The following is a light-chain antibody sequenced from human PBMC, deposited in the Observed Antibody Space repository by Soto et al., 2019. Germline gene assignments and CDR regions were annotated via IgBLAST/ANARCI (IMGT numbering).Light chain of an antibody. CDR3: QQYNNWPHT. CDR1: QSVSSK. Sequence: EIVMTQSPATLSVSQGERATLSCRASQSVSSKLAWFQQKPGQAPSLLIYGVSTRATGVPVRFSGSGSGTEFTLTVNSLQSEDFAVYYCQQYNNWPHTFGQGT. V-gene: IGKV3-15*01. J-gene: IGKJ2*01. CDR2: GVS.